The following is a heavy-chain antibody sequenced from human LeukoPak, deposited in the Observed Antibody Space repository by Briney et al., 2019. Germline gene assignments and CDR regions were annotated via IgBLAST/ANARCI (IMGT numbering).Heavy chain of an antibody. D-gene: IGHD3-10*01. J-gene: IGHJ4*02. Sequence: PSETLSLTCAVYGGSFSGYYWSWIRQPPGKGLEWIGEINHSGSTNYNPSLKSRVTISVDTSKNQFSLKLSSVTAADTAVYYCARRMVRGKGFDYWGQGTLVTVSP. CDR2: INHSGST. CDR1: GGSFSGYY. CDR3: ARRMVRGKGFDY. V-gene: IGHV4-34*01.